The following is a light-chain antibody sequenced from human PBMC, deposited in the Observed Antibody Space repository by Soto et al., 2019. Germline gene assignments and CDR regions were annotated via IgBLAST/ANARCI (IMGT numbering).Light chain of an antibody. Sequence: DIVMTQSPLSLPVTPGEPASISYRSSQSLLHSNGYNYLDWYLQKPGQSPQLLIYLGSNRASGVPDRFSGSGSGTDFTLKISRVEAEDVGVYYCMQEAFGPGTKVDIK. CDR1: QSLLHSNGYNY. J-gene: IGKJ3*01. CDR2: LGS. V-gene: IGKV2-28*01. CDR3: MQEA.